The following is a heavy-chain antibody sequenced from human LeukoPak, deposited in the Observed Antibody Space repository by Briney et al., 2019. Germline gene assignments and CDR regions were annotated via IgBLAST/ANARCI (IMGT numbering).Heavy chain of an antibody. D-gene: IGHD3-9*01. Sequence: GGSLRLSCAGSEFTFRSYSMHWVRQAPGKGLEWVSGINWNGGSTGYADSVKGRFTISRDNAKNSLYLQMNSLRAEDTALYYCARVVYDILTGYYNVHYFDYWGQGTLVTVSS. CDR2: INWNGGST. J-gene: IGHJ4*02. CDR3: ARVVYDILTGYYNVHYFDY. CDR1: EFTFRSYS. V-gene: IGHV3-20*04.